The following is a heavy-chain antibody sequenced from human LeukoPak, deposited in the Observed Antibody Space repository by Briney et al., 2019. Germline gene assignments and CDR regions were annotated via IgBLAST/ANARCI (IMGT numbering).Heavy chain of an antibody. Sequence: PSETLSLTSTDPRGSLTSYNRSWIRQPPGKGLEWIGYIYYSGSTNYNPSLKSRVTISVDASKNQFSLKLNSVTAADTAVYYCARYSSGWRSFDSWGQGRMVTVSS. J-gene: IGHJ3*02. D-gene: IGHD6-19*01. CDR2: IYYSGST. CDR3: ARYSSGWRSFDS. CDR1: RGSLTSYN. V-gene: IGHV4-59*08.